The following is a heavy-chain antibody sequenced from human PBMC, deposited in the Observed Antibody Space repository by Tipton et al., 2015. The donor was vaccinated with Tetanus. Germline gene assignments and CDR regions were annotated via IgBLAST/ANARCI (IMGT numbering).Heavy chain of an antibody. Sequence: TLSLTCTVSGGSISSYYWTWIRQPPGRGLEWIGYAHYSGSTNYSPSLRSRVTLSVDTSKNQLSLRLNSVTSADTAVYYCARTSGYMYSDCWGQGTLVTVSS. D-gene: IGHD3-3*01. CDR2: AHYSGST. CDR1: GGSISSYY. J-gene: IGHJ4*02. CDR3: ARTSGYMYSDC. V-gene: IGHV4-59*01.